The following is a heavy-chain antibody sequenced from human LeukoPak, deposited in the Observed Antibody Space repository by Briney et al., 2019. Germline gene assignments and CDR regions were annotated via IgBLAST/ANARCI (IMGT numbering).Heavy chain of an antibody. CDR1: GFTLSRYW. Sequence: GGSLRLSCVASGFTLSRYWMSWVRQAPGKGLEWVANIKEDGSDKYYVDSVKGRFTISRDNAKNSLYLQMNSLRAEDTAVYYCARDSSGTTFDYWGQGTQVTVSS. CDR2: IKEDGSDK. D-gene: IGHD1-7*01. V-gene: IGHV3-7*01. CDR3: ARDSSGTTFDY. J-gene: IGHJ4*02.